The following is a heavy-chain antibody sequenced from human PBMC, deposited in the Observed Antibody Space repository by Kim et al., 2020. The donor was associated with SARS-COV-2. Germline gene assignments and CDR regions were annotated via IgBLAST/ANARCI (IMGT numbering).Heavy chain of an antibody. CDR1: GYTFTSYY. V-gene: IGHV1-46*01. CDR3: AIYTAMDPYYYYYGMDV. D-gene: IGHD5-18*01. CDR2: INPSGGST. J-gene: IGHJ6*02. Sequence: ASVKVSCKASGYTFTSYYMHWVRQAPGQGLEWMGIINPSGGSTSYAQKFQGRVTMTRDTSTSTVYMELSSLRSEDTAVYYCAIYTAMDPYYYYYGMDVWGQGTTVTVSS.